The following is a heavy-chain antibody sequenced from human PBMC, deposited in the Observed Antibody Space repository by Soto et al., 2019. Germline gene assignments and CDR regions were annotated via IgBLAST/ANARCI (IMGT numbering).Heavy chain of an antibody. CDR3: ASHYGSGSYTYYGMDV. V-gene: IGHV3-30-3*01. D-gene: IGHD3-10*01. Sequence: GGSLRLSCAASGFTFSSYAMHWVRQAPGKGLEWVAVISYDGSNKHYADSVKGRFTISRDNSKNTLYLQMNSLRAEDTAVYYCASHYGSGSYTYYGMDVWGQGTTVTVSS. CDR2: ISYDGSNK. CDR1: GFTFSSYA. J-gene: IGHJ6*02.